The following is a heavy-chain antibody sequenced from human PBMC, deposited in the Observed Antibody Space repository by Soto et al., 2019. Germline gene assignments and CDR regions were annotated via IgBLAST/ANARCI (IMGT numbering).Heavy chain of an antibody. Sequence: EVQLVESVGGLVQPGGSLRLSCAASGFTFSNYWMYWVRQAPGKGLEWVSRINSDGSVSSYADSVKGRLTISRDNVKNTLYLQMDSLRAEDTAVYYCARGDCVGGTCYSLAGSFYYCMDVWGKGTTVTVFS. CDR1: GFTFSNYW. V-gene: IGHV3-74*02. D-gene: IGHD2-15*01. J-gene: IGHJ6*03. CDR2: INSDGSVS. CDR3: ARGDCVGGTCYSLAGSFYYCMDV.